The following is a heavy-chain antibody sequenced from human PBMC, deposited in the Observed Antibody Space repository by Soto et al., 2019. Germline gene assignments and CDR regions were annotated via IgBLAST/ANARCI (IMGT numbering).Heavy chain of an antibody. CDR2: ISSSSSYI. V-gene: IGHV3-21*01. D-gene: IGHD4-4*01. CDR1: GFTFSSYS. Sequence: GGSLRLSCAASGFTFSSYSMNWVRQAPGKGLEWASSISSSSSYIYYADSEKGRITISRDNAKNSLYLQMNGMRAEEKAEYYCARLITTSSIYYYYYMDVWGKGTTVTVSS. J-gene: IGHJ6*03. CDR3: ARLITTSSIYYYYYMDV.